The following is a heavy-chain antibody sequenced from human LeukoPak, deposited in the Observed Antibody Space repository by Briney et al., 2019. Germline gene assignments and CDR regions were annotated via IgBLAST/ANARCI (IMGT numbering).Heavy chain of an antibody. Sequence: PSETLSLTCTVSGDSISTRDYYWGWIRQPPGKELEWIGSIYYSGRTYYKSSLKSRVTISVDTSKNQFSLKQSSVTAADTAVYYCARGDWGSPDYYYMDVWGKGTTVTISS. D-gene: IGHD7-27*01. J-gene: IGHJ6*03. CDR1: GDSISTRDYY. CDR2: IYYSGRT. CDR3: ARGDWGSPDYYYMDV. V-gene: IGHV4-39*07.